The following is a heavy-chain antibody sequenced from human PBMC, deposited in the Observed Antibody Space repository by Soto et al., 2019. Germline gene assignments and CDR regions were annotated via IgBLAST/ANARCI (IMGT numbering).Heavy chain of an antibody. CDR3: ARAATTGIAVAISSFDY. Sequence: QVQLQESGPGLVKPSQTLSLTCTVSGGSISSGGYYWSWIRQHPGKGLEWIGYIYYSGSTYYNQSLKSRVTISVDTSKNQFSLKLSSVTAADTAVYYCARAATTGIAVAISSFDYWGQGTLVTVSS. CDR1: GGSISSGGYY. D-gene: IGHD6-19*01. J-gene: IGHJ4*02. CDR2: IYYSGST. V-gene: IGHV4-31*03.